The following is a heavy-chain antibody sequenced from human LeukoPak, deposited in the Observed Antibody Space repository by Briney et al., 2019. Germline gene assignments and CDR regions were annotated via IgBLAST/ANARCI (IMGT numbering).Heavy chain of an antibody. V-gene: IGHV1-24*01. Sequence: GASVKVSCKFSGYTLTELSMHWVRQAPGKGLEWMGGFDHEDGETIYAQKVQGRVNMTEDTSKNTAYMELSSLGSEERAVYYWATAVTAEGGHYYYGMDVWGQGTTVSVSS. CDR2: FDHEDGET. CDR1: GYTLTELS. D-gene: IGHD5-18*01. J-gene: IGHJ6*01. CDR3: ATAVTAEGGHYYYGMDV.